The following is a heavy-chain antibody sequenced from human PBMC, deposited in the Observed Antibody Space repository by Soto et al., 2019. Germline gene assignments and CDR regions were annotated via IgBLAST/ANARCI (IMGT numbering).Heavy chain of an antibody. CDR2: IIPIFSTT. J-gene: IGHJ6*02. D-gene: IGHD5-18*01. CDR3: ARDEGNSYGHYYYAMDV. Sequence: QVQLVQSGAEVKKPGSSVKVSCTASGGTFSSYAISWVRQAPEQGLEWMGGIIPIFSTTDYAQKFQGRVTITADESTSTAYMELSSLRSDDTAVYYCARDEGNSYGHYYYAMDVWGQGTTVTVSS. CDR1: GGTFSSYA. V-gene: IGHV1-69*01.